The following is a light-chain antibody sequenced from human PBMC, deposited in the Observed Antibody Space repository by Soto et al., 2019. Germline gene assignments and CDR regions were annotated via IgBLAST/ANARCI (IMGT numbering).Light chain of an antibody. J-gene: IGLJ1*01. V-gene: IGLV2-14*01. CDR1: SSDVGGYNY. CDR2: DVS. CDR3: SSYTSSSTXV. Sequence: QSVLTQPASVSGSPGQSSTISCTGTSSDVGGYNYVSWYQQHPGKAPKLMIYDVSNRPSGVSNRFSGSKSGNTASLTISGLQAEDEADYYCSSYTSSSTXVFGTGNKVTVL.